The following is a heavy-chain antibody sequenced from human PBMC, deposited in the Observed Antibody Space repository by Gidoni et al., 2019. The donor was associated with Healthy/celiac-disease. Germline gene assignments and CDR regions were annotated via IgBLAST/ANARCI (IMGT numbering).Heavy chain of an antibody. V-gene: IGHV1-69*01. D-gene: IGHD1-26*01. CDR3: ARERGGASGSLYYFDY. J-gene: IGHJ4*02. Sequence: QVQLVQSGAEVKKPGSSVKVSCKASGVTFSSYAISWVRQAPGQGLEWMGGIIPIFGTANYAQKFQGRVTMTADESTSTAYMELSSLRSEDTAVYYCARERGGASGSLYYFDYWGQGTLVTVSS. CDR1: GVTFSSYA. CDR2: IIPIFGTA.